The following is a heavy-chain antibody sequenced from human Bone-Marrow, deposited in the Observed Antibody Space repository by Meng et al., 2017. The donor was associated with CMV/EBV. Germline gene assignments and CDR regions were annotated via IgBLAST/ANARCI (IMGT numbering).Heavy chain of an antibody. CDR1: GFTFDDYA. CDR3: AKGDYYYYYGMDV. CDR2: ISWNSGSI. V-gene: IGHV3-9*01. Sequence: ALKISCAASGFTFDDYAMHWVRQAPGKGLEWVSGISWNSGSIGYADSVKGRFTTSRDNAKNSLYLQMNSLRAEDTALYYCAKGDYYYYYGMDVWGQGTTVTVSS. J-gene: IGHJ6*02.